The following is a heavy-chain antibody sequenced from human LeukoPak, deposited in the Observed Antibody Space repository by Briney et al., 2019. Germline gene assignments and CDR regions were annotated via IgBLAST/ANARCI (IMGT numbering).Heavy chain of an antibody. CDR1: GFPFSSYE. Sequence: GGSLRLSCAVSGFPFSSYEMNWVRQAPGKGLEWVSYISSSGSNIYYADSVKGRFTISRDNAKNSLYLQMNSLRAEDTAIYYCARDYGYGNWFDPWGQGTLVTVSS. CDR3: ARDYGYGNWFDP. CDR2: ISSSGSNI. V-gene: IGHV3-48*03. J-gene: IGHJ5*02. D-gene: IGHD5-12*01.